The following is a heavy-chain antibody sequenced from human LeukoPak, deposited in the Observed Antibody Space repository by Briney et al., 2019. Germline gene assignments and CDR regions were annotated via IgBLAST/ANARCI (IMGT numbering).Heavy chain of an antibody. V-gene: IGHV1-69*04. CDR2: IIPILGIA. D-gene: IGHD1-1*01. CDR1: GGTFSSYA. Sequence: SVKVSCKASGGTFSSYAISWVRQAPGQGLEWMGRIIPILGIANYAQKFQGRVTITADKSTSTAYMELSSLRSDDTAVYYCARANGNWFDPWGQGTLVTVSS. CDR3: ARANGNWFDP. J-gene: IGHJ5*02.